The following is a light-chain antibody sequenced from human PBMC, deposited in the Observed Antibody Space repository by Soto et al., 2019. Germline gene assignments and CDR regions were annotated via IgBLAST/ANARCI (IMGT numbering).Light chain of an antibody. Sequence: DIQMTQSPSSLSASIGDTITITCRASQSISTYLNWYQQKPGKAPRLLIYGASTLQNGVPSRFSGSGSATDYTLTISNLQPEDFATYYCQQSFITPPLTFGGGTKVEMK. CDR2: GAS. J-gene: IGKJ4*01. V-gene: IGKV1-39*01. CDR3: QQSFITPPLT. CDR1: QSISTY.